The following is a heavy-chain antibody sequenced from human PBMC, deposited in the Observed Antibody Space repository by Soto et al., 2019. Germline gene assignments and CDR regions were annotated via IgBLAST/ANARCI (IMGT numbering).Heavy chain of an antibody. Sequence: SETLSLTCTVSGGSISTYYWSWIRQPAGKGLEWIGRIDTSGNTNYNPSLKSRVTMSADTSKKQFYLKLTSVTAADTAVYYCARYSSNWFQTEGMDVWGQGTTVTSP. CDR1: GGSISTYY. CDR3: ARYSSNWFQTEGMDV. D-gene: IGHD6-13*01. V-gene: IGHV4-4*07. J-gene: IGHJ6*02. CDR2: IDTSGNT.